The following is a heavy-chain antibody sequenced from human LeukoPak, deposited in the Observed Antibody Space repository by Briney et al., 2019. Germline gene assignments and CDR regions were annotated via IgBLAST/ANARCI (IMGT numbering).Heavy chain of an antibody. CDR3: AKDMSYGGNSGTFDY. J-gene: IGHJ4*02. CDR1: GFTFSSYA. Sequence: SGGSLRLSCAASGFTFSSYAMSWVRQAPGKGLEWVSAISGSGGSTYYADSVKGRFTISRDNSKNTLYLQMNSLRAEDTAVYYCAKDMSYGGNSGTFDYWGQGTLVTVSS. CDR2: ISGSGGST. D-gene: IGHD4-23*01. V-gene: IGHV3-23*01.